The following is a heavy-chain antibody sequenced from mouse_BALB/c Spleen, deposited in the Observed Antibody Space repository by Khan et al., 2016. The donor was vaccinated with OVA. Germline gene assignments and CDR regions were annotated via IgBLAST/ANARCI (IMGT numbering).Heavy chain of an antibody. CDR2: IYPGSGYT. D-gene: IGHD3-2*02. Sequence: VQLQQSGPELVKPGASVRMSCNASGYTFTDFLISWVKQRAGQGLEWIGEIYPGSGYTYYNEKFKGKATLTSDRSSNTAYMELSSLTSADSAVYFCARAGYGGLAYWGQGTLVTVSA. V-gene: IGHV1-81*01. J-gene: IGHJ3*01. CDR1: GYTFTDFL. CDR3: ARAGYGGLAY.